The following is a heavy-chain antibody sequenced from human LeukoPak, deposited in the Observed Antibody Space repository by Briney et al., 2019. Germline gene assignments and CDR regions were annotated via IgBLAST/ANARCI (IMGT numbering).Heavy chain of an antibody. CDR2: IDPSDSYT. CDR1: GYSFTSYW. Sequence: GESLKISCKGSGYSFTSYWITWVRQMPGKGLEWMGRIDPSDSYTNYSPSFQGHVTISADKSISTAYLQRSSLKASDTAMYYCARLGYDSSGYYYFIDYWGQGTLVTASS. D-gene: IGHD3-22*01. CDR3: ARLGYDSSGYYYFIDY. J-gene: IGHJ4*02. V-gene: IGHV5-10-1*01.